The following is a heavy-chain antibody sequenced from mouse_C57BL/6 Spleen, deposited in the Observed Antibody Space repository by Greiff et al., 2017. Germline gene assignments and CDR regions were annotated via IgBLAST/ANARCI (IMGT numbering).Heavy chain of an antibody. D-gene: IGHD1-1*01. CDR2: IHPNSGST. Sequence: QVQLQQPGAELVKPGASVKLSCKASGYTFTSYWMHWVKQRPGQGLEWIGMIHPNSGSTNYNEKFKSKATLTVDKSSSTAYMQLRSLTSEDSAVYYCAREVYGSSSPLCYWGQGTTLTVSS. CDR3: AREVYGSSSPLCY. CDR1: GYTFTSYW. J-gene: IGHJ2*01. V-gene: IGHV1-64*01.